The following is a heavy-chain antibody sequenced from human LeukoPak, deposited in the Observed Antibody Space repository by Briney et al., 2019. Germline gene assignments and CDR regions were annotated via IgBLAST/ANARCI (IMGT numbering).Heavy chain of an antibody. Sequence: ASVKVSCKASGYTFTGYYIHWVRQAPGQGLEWMGWINPNSGGTNYAQKFQGRVTMTRDTSISTAYMELSRLRSDDTAVYYCARVVPAAISGVRENAFDIWGQGTMVTVSS. J-gene: IGHJ3*02. CDR2: INPNSGGT. CDR3: ARVVPAAISGVRENAFDI. CDR1: GYTFTGYY. V-gene: IGHV1-2*02. D-gene: IGHD2-2*01.